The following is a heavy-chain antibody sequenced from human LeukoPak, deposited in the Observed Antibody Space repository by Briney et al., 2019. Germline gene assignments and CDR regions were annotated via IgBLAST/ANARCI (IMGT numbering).Heavy chain of an antibody. D-gene: IGHD3-16*01. J-gene: IGHJ2*01. V-gene: IGHV4-39*01. CDR2: LYFSGST. CDR1: GGSINSGPYY. Sequence: LETLSLTCTVSGGSINSGPYYWGWIRQPPGKGLQWSGSLYFSGSTYSTPSLKSRVTLSVDTSKSQFSLQLRSVTAAATAVYYCARHFSPSGARYYYLDLWGRGTLVTVSS. CDR3: ARHFSPSGARYYYLDL.